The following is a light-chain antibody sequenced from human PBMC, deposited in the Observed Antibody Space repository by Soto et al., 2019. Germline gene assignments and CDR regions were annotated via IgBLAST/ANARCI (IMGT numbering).Light chain of an antibody. CDR3: QQSGSSFYT. Sequence: EIVLTQSPGTLSLSPGERATLSCRASQSVSSAYLAWYQQIPGQAPRLLIYGASSRATGIPDRFSGSGSGTDSTLPISGLEPEDFAVYYCQQSGSSFYTFGQGTKLEIK. CDR1: QSVSSAY. CDR2: GAS. J-gene: IGKJ2*01. V-gene: IGKV3-20*01.